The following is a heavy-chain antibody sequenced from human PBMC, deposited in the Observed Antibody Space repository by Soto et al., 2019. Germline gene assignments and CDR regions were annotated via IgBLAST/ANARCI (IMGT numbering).Heavy chain of an antibody. CDR1: GFTFSSYA. CDR2: ISGSGGST. Sequence: PGGSLRLSCAASGFTFSSYAMSWVRQAPGQGLEWVSAISGSGGSTCYADSVKGRFTISRDNSKNTLYLQMDSLRAEDTAVYYCANPPPTMESTIYYYYGMDVWGQGTTVTVSS. D-gene: IGHD1-26*01. J-gene: IGHJ6*02. V-gene: IGHV3-23*01. CDR3: ANPPPTMESTIYYYYGMDV.